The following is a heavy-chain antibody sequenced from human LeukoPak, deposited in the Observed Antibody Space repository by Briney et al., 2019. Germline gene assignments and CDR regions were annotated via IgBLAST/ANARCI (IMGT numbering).Heavy chain of an antibody. CDR2: IYRSGST. D-gene: IGHD1-26*01. V-gene: IGHV4-38-2*02. Sequence: SETLSLTCTVSGYSISSGYYWGWIRQPPGKGLEWIGSIYRSGSTYYNPSLKSRVTMSVDTSKNQFSLTLSSVTAVDTAVYYCARLTSGSYNYFDYWGQGTLVTVSS. CDR3: ARLTSGSYNYFDY. CDR1: GYSISSGYY. J-gene: IGHJ4*02.